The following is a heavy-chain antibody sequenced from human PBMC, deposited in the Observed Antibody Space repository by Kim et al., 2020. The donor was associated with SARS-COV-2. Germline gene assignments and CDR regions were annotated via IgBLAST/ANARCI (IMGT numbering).Heavy chain of an antibody. CDR1: GGSTRSSDFY. V-gene: IGHV4-39*01. J-gene: IGHJ4*02. Sequence: SETLSLTCSLSGGSTRSSDFYWGWLRQTPGKGLEWIGRIFYTGTTYYNPALKSRVNISIDTSNNQFALKLSSSITEDTAIYHCAWTNLDTLCADYSGQAT. D-gene: IGHD3-10*02. CDR2: IFYTGTT. CDR3: AWTNLDTLCADY.